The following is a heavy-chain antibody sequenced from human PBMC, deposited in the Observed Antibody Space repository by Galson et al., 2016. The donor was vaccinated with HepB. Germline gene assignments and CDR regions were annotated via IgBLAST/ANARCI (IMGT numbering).Heavy chain of an antibody. CDR2: ISYDGTIK. Sequence: SLRLSCAASGFTFSQFAVHRVRQAPGKGLEWVAVISYDGTIKYYTDSVKGRFTVSRDDSKNTLYLQMNTLRPEDTAVYYCARDQKYSGYDFYYAMDVWGKGATVTVSS. J-gene: IGHJ6*04. CDR1: GFTFSQFA. D-gene: IGHD5-12*01. CDR3: ARDQKYSGYDFYYAMDV. V-gene: IGHV3-30-3*01.